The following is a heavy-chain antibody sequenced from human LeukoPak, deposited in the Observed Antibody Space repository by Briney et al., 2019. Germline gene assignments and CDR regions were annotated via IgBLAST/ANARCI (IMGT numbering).Heavy chain of an antibody. CDR3: ARVVDILTGYYTVDY. Sequence: NPGESLRLSCAASGFTFSSCSMKWVRQAPGKGLEWVSFISSSSSYIYYADSVKGRFTISRDNAKNSLYLQMNSLRAEDTAVYYCARVVDILTGYYTVDYWGQGTLVTVSA. V-gene: IGHV3-21*01. J-gene: IGHJ4*02. D-gene: IGHD3-9*01. CDR1: GFTFSSCS. CDR2: ISSSSSYI.